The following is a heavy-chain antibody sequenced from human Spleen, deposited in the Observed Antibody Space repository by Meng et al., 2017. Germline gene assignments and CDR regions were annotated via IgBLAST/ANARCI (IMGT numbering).Heavy chain of an antibody. CDR3: ARDQGSGFDP. CDR1: GFTFDDYA. V-gene: IGHV3-9*01. Sequence: SLKISCAASGFTFDDYAMHWVRQAPGKGLEWVSGISWNSGSIGYADSVKGRFTISRDNAKNSLYLQMNSLRAEDTAVYYCARDQGSGFDPWGQGTLVTVSS. D-gene: IGHD3-10*01. CDR2: ISWNSGSI. J-gene: IGHJ5*02.